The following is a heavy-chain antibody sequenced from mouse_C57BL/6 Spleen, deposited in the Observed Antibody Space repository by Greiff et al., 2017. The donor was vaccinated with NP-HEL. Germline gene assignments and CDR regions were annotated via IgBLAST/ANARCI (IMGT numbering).Heavy chain of an antibody. V-gene: IGHV1-50*01. CDR1: GYTFTSYW. J-gene: IGHJ2*01. D-gene: IGHD4-1*01. CDR3: ARSGTGTLYYFDY. CDR2: IDPSDSYT. Sequence: QVQLQQPGAELVKPGASVKLSCKASGYTFTSYWMQWVKQRPGQGLEWIGEIDPSDSYTNYNQKFKGKATLTADKSSSTAYMQFSSLTSEDSAIYYCARSGTGTLYYFDYWGQGTTLTVSS.